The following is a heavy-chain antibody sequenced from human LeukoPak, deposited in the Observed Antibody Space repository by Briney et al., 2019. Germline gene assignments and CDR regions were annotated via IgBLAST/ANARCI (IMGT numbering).Heavy chain of an antibody. CDR2: ISSSSSYI. V-gene: IGHV3-21*01. Sequence: GGSLRLSCAASGFTFNTYSMNWVRQAPGKGLEWVSSISSSSSYIYYADSVKGRFTISRDNAKNSLYLQMNSLRAEDTAVYYCARDPDPKKYYYDSSASEGYWGQGTLVTVSS. CDR3: ARDPDPKKYYYDSSASEGY. J-gene: IGHJ4*02. D-gene: IGHD3-22*01. CDR1: GFTFNTYS.